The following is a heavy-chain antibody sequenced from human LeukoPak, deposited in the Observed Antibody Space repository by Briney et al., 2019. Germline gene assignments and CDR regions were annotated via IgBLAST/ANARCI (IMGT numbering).Heavy chain of an antibody. CDR1: GFTFSSYA. J-gene: IGHJ6*03. D-gene: IGHD5-24*01. CDR2: ISGSGGST. Sequence: GGSLRLSCAASGFTFSSYAMSWVRQAPGKGLEWVSAISGSGGSTYYADSVKGRFTISRDNSKNTLYLQMNSLRAEDTAVYYCAKDQMTTTYYYYYMDVWGKGTTVTISS. CDR3: AKDQMTTTYYYYYMDV. V-gene: IGHV3-23*01.